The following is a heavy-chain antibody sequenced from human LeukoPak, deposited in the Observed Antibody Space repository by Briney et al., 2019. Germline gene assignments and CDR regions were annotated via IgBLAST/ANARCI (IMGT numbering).Heavy chain of an antibody. CDR2: INNDGSST. Sequence: SGGSLRLSCAASGFTLTSYWMHWVRQAPGKGLVWVSHINNDGSSTNYADSVKGRFTISRDNSKNTLYLQMDSLRAEDTAVYYCAKDRDGTGFDYWGQGTLVTVSS. J-gene: IGHJ4*02. CDR3: AKDRDGTGFDY. CDR1: GFTLTSYW. V-gene: IGHV3-74*01.